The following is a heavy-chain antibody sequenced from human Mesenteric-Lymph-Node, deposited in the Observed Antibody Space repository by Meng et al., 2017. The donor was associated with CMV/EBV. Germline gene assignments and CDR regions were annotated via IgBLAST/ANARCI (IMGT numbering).Heavy chain of an antibody. D-gene: IGHD1-20*01. Sequence: GESLKISCAASGFTFSSYAMHWVRQAPGKGLEWVSTISGSGGSTYYAESVKGRFTISRDNSKNTLYLQMSSLRAEDTAVYYCAKDRGYNWNNELDPWGQGTLVTVSS. V-gene: IGHV3-23*01. CDR3: AKDRGYNWNNELDP. CDR1: GFTFSSYA. J-gene: IGHJ5*02. CDR2: ISGSGGST.